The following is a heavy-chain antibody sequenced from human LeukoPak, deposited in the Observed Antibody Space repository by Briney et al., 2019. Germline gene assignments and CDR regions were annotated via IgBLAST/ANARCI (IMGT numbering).Heavy chain of an antibody. D-gene: IGHD2-15*01. Sequence: SQTLSLTCAVSGGSISSGGYSWSWIRQPPGKGLEWIGYIYHSGSTYYNPSLKSRVTISVDRSKNQFSLKLSSVTAADTAVYYCARYCSGGSRYSRWFDPWGQGTLVTVSS. CDR3: ARYCSGGSRYSRWFDP. CDR1: GGSISSGGYS. V-gene: IGHV4-30-2*01. J-gene: IGHJ5*02. CDR2: IYHSGST.